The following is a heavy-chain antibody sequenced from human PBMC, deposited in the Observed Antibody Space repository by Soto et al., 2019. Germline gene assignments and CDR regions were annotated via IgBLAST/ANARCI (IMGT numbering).Heavy chain of an antibody. V-gene: IGHV4-31*03. CDR2: IYYGGIT. Sequence: QVQLQESGPGLVKPSQTLSLTCSVSGGSITSGGYYWNWIRQHPGKGLEWIGYIYYGGITYYNPSLKRRITIPGDRSKNQCSLKLSSATAADTAMYYCARGIWVGGIIGFNWFDPWGQGTLVTVSS. CDR3: ARGIWVGGIIGFNWFDP. J-gene: IGHJ5*02. D-gene: IGHD3-16*01. CDR1: GGSITSGGYY.